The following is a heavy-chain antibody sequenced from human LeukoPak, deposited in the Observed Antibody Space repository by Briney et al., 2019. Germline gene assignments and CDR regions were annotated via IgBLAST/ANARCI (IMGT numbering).Heavy chain of an antibody. V-gene: IGHV4-4*07. CDR2: IHSSGST. J-gene: IGHJ4*02. CDR3: AREVGAVGATSDY. CDR1: GVSITSYY. Sequence: SETLSLTCTVSGVSITSYYWTWIRQPAGKGLEWIGRIHSSGSTNYNPSLKSRVTMSVDTSKNQFSLKLNSVTAADTAVYYCAREVGAVGATSDYWGQGTLVTVSA. D-gene: IGHD1-26*01.